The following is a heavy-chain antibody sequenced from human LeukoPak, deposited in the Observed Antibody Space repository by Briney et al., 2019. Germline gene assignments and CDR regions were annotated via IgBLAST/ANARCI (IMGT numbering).Heavy chain of an antibody. CDR3: ARGLNYYGSGSYRDWFDP. D-gene: IGHD3-10*01. J-gene: IGHJ5*02. CDR2: INPNSGGT. V-gene: IGHV1-2*04. CDR1: GYTFTGYY. Sequence: ASVKVSCKASGYTFTGYYMHWVRQAPGQGLEWMGWINPNSGGTNYAQKFQGWVTMTRDTSISTAYMELSRLRSDETAVYYCARGLNYYGSGSYRDWFDPWGQGTLVTVSS.